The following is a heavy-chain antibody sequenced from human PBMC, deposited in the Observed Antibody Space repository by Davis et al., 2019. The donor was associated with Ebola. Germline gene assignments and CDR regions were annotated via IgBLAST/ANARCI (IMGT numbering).Heavy chain of an antibody. CDR1: GDSINGNYR. D-gene: IGHD1-7*01. J-gene: IGHJ4*02. Sequence: PSETLSLTCAVSGDSINGNYRWYWVRRPPGEVVEGIGVVYHNGNTNFTSSLNSRVTISLDKSKTQFSLKLHSVTAADTAVYYCARAFNWNYAYHLDSWGQGILVTVSS. CDR2: VYHNGNT. CDR3: ARAFNWNYAYHLDS. V-gene: IGHV4-4*02.